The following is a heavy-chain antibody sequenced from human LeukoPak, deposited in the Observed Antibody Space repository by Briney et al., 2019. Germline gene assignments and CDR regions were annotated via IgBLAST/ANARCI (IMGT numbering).Heavy chain of an antibody. CDR2: FDPEDGET. CDR3: ATDPLYSYPYYYYYGMDV. J-gene: IGHJ6*02. V-gene: IGHV1-24*01. Sequence: ASVKVSCKVSGYTLTELSMHWVRQAPGKGLEWMGGFDPEDGETIYAQKFQGRVTMTEDTSTDTAYMELSSLRSEDTAVYYCATDPLYSYPYYYYYGMDVWGQGTTVTVS. CDR1: GYTLTELS. D-gene: IGHD3-16*02.